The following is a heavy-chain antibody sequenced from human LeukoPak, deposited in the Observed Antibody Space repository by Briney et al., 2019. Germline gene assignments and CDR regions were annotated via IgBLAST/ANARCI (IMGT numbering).Heavy chain of an antibody. J-gene: IGHJ4*02. CDR1: GFTFSSYW. D-gene: IGHD4-17*01. V-gene: IGHV3-74*01. Sequence: GGSLRLSCAASGFTFSSYWMHWVRQAPGKGLVWVSRINSDGSSTSYADSVKGRFTISRDNAKNTPYLQMNSLRAEDTAVYYCARPDYGDYHFDYWGQGTLVTVSS. CDR3: ARPDYGDYHFDY. CDR2: INSDGSST.